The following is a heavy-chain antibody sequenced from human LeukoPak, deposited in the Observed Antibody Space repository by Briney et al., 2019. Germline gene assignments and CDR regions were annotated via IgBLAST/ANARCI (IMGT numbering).Heavy chain of an antibody. CDR1: GYTFTNCY. Sequence: ASVKVSCKASGYTFTNCYMQWVRQAPGQGLEWMGIINPSGGSTSYAQKFQGRVTMTRDTSTSTVYMELSSRRSEDTAVYYCARAYYYDSSGYYPGGDYWGQGTLVTVSS. V-gene: IGHV1-46*01. D-gene: IGHD3-22*01. CDR2: INPSGGST. CDR3: ARAYYYDSSGYYPGGDY. J-gene: IGHJ4*02.